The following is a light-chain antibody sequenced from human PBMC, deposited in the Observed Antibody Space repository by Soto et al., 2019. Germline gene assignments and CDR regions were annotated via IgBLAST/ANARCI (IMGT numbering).Light chain of an antibody. V-gene: IGKV3-15*01. Sequence: EIVMTQSPATLSVSPGESATLSCRASQSVSSNLAWHQQKPGQAPRILMYDASTRATGISARFSGSGSGTEFTLTISSLQSEDFAVYYCQQYQNLWTFGQGTKVDIK. CDR1: QSVSSN. J-gene: IGKJ1*01. CDR3: QQYQNLWT. CDR2: DAS.